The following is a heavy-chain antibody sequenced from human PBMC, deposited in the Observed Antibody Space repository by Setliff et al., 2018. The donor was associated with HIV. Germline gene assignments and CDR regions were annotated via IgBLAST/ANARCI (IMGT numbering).Heavy chain of an antibody. CDR2: INHSGNT. V-gene: IGHV4-38-2*02. CDR1: GYSISSGYY. D-gene: IGHD2-21*02. J-gene: IGHJ5*02. CDR3: ARHDCGDACSINWFDP. Sequence: SETLSLTCTVSGYSISSGYYWGSIRQPPGKGLEWIGEINHSGNTNYNPSLKSRVTISVDTSKEQFSLKLSSVTAADTAVYYCARHDCGDACSINWFDPWGQGTLVTVSS.